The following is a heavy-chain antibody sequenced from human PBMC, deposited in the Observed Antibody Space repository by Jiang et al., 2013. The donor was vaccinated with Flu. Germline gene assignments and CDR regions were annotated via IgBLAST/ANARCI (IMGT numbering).Heavy chain of an antibody. CDR3: TRDPTAAMSSGGEDYLDY. V-gene: IGHV1-18*01. D-gene: IGHD2-2*01. CDR1: GYTFTNYG. Sequence: SGAEVKKPGASVKVSCKASGYTFTNYGISWVRQAPGQGLEWVGWISGYNGNTNSAPKLQGRVTISTDTSTSTAYMELRSLRSDDTAVYYCTRDPTAAMSSGGEDYLDY. J-gene: IGHJ4*01. CDR2: ISGYNGNT.